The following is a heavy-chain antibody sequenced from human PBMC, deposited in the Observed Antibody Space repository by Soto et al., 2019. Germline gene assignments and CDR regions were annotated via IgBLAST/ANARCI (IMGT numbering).Heavy chain of an antibody. CDR1: GGSISSGGYS. CDR3: AGIAARLRGFPCNFDY. D-gene: IGHD6-6*01. J-gene: IGHJ4*02. Sequence: PSETLSLTCAVSGGSISSGGYSWSWIRQPPGKGLEWIGYIYHSGSTYYNPSLKSRVTISVDRSKNQFSLKLSSVTAADTAVYYCAGIAARLRGFPCNFDYWGQGTLVTVSS. CDR2: IYHSGST. V-gene: IGHV4-30-2*01.